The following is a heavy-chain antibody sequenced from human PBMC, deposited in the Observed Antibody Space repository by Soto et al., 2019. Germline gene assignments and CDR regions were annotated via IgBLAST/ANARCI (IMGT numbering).Heavy chain of an antibody. CDR2: IKQDGSEK. Sequence: GGSLRLSCAASGFTFSSYWMSWVRQAPGKGLEWVANIKQDGSEKYYVDSVKGRFTISRDNAKNSLYLQMNSLRAEDTAVYYCASFGGAAAGTVDAFDIWGQGTMVTVSS. CDR1: GFTFSSYW. J-gene: IGHJ3*02. V-gene: IGHV3-7*01. CDR3: ASFGGAAAGTVDAFDI. D-gene: IGHD6-13*01.